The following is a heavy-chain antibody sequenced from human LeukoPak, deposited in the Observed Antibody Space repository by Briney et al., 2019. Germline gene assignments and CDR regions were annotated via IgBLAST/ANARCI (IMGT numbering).Heavy chain of an antibody. CDR3: ARSMYCGGDCYYYFDY. Sequence: GGSLRLSCAASGFTFSSYGMSWVRQAPGKGLEWVSAISDSGGSTYYADSVKGRFTISRDNAKNTLYLQMNSLRADDTAVYYCARSMYCGGDCYYYFDYWGQGTLVTVAS. V-gene: IGHV3-23*01. D-gene: IGHD2-21*02. CDR1: GFTFSSYG. CDR2: ISDSGGST. J-gene: IGHJ4*02.